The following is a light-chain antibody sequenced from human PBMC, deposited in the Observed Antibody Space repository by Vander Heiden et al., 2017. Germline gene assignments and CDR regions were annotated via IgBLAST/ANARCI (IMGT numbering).Light chain of an antibody. CDR3: QQYNNYPLT. CDR1: QIISSW. V-gene: IGKV1-5*01. Sequence: IYITHPPSTLSASVGDRVIVTCRASQIISSWLAWYQQKPGQAPKLLIFDASNLESGVPSRFSGSGSGTRFTLTISDLQPDDFATYYCQQYNNYPLTFGGGTKVEIK. J-gene: IGKJ4*01. CDR2: DAS.